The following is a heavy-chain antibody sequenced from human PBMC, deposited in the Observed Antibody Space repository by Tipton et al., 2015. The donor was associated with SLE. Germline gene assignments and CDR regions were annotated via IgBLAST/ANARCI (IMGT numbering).Heavy chain of an antibody. Sequence: GLVKPSETLSLTCTVSGGSISSYYWSWIRQPPGQGLEWIGYMYDSGNTNYNPSLKRRVTILVDTSKNQFSLQLNSVTAADTAVYYCARMDDTFFDYWGQGTLVTVSS. CDR1: GGSISSYY. CDR2: MYDSGNT. CDR3: ARMDDTFFDY. D-gene: IGHD3-22*01. J-gene: IGHJ4*02. V-gene: IGHV4-59*01.